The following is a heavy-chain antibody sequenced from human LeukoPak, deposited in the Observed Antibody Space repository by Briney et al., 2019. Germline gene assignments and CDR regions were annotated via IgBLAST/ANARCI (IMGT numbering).Heavy chain of an antibody. J-gene: IGHJ4*02. CDR2: INPSGGST. CDR3: ARSSGWYDPFDY. CDR1: GYTFTSYY. D-gene: IGHD6-19*01. V-gene: IGHV1-46*01. Sequence: ASVRVSCKASGYTFTSYYMHWVRQAPGQGLEWMGIINPSGGSTSYAQKFQGRVTMTRDMSTSTVYMELSSLRSEDAAVYYCARSSGWYDPFDYWGQGTLVTVSS.